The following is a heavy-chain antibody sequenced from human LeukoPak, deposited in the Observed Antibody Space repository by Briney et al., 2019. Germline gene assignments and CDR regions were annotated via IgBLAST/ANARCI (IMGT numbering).Heavy chain of an antibody. CDR3: AKDGGYYFDY. J-gene: IGHJ4*02. Sequence: GGSLRLSCAASGFTSSSYGMHWVRQAPGKGLEWVAFIRYDGSNKYYADSVKGRFTISRDNSKNTLYLQMNSLRAEDTAVYYCAKDGGYYFDYWGQGTLVTVSS. V-gene: IGHV3-30*02. CDR1: GFTSSSYG. CDR2: IRYDGSNK.